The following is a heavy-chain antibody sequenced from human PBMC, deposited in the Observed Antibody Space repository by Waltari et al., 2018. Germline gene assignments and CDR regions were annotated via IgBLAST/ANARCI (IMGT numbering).Heavy chain of an antibody. D-gene: IGHD3-9*01. CDR2: ISAYNGNT. V-gene: IGHV1-18*01. J-gene: IGHJ4*02. CDR1: GYTFTSYG. CDR3: ARDRGYYDILTGYADLDY. Sequence: QVQLVQSGAEVKKPGASVKVSCKASGYTFTSYGISWLRQAPGQGLEWMGWISAYNGNTNYAQKLQGRVTMTTDTSTSTAYMELRSLRSDDTAVYYCARDRGYYDILTGYADLDYWGQGTLVTVSS.